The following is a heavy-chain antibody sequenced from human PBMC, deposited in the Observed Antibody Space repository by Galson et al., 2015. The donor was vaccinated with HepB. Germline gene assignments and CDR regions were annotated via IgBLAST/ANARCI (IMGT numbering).Heavy chain of an antibody. J-gene: IGHJ4*02. CDR2: IYYSGSS. Sequence: ETLSLTCTVSGGSISSYYWSWIRQPPGKRLEWIAYIYYSGSSNYNPSLKSRVTISLDTSKNQFSLKLNSVTDADTAVYFCASGVTGSYNYYFDYWGQGVPVSVSS. V-gene: IGHV4-59*01. D-gene: IGHD5-24*01. CDR1: GGSISSYY. CDR3: ASGVTGSYNYYFDY.